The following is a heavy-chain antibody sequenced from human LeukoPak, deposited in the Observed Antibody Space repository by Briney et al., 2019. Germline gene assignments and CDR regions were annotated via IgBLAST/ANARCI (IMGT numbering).Heavy chain of an antibody. J-gene: IGHJ6*02. CDR1: GFTFSDYY. Sequence: GGSLRLSCAASGFTFSDYYMSWIRQAPGKGLEWVSYISSSGSTIYYADSVKGRFTISRDNAKNSLYLQMNSLRAEDTAVYYCARTSPDRGYSGYDPPSDYYGMDVWGQGTTVTVSS. CDR3: ARTSPDRGYSGYDPPSDYYGMDV. D-gene: IGHD5-12*01. CDR2: ISSSGSTI. V-gene: IGHV3-11*01.